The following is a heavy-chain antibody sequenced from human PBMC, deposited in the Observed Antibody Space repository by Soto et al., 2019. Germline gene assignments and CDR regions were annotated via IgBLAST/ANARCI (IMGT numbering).Heavy chain of an antibody. Sequence: RLSCTASGFTFGDYAMSWVRQAPGKGLEWVGFIRSKAYGGTTEYAASVKGRFTISRDDSKSIAYLQMNSLKTEDTAVYYCTREKLLWFGELSSHYYYYYGMDVWGQGTTVTVSS. CDR3: TREKLLWFGELSSHYYYYYGMDV. CDR2: IRSKAYGGTT. V-gene: IGHV3-49*04. J-gene: IGHJ6*02. D-gene: IGHD3-10*01. CDR1: GFTFGDYA.